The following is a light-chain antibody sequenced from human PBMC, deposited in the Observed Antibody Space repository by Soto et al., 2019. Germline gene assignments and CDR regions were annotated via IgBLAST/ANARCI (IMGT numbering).Light chain of an antibody. CDR1: GSNIGSNS. CDR3: GTWESYLSVGV. V-gene: IGLV1-51*01. J-gene: IGLJ2*01. Sequence: QSVLTKPPSVSAAPGQTVTISCSGRGSNIGSNSVSWYQQVPGTAPKLLLYDNDKRPSGIPDRFFGSKSGTSATLGIAGLXTADEADYYCGTWESYLSVGVFGGGTQLTLL. CDR2: DND.